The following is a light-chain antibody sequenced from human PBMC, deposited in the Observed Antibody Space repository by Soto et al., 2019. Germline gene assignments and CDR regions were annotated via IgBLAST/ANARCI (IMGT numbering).Light chain of an antibody. Sequence: QTALTQRSSVSGSPGQSVTISCTGTSSDVGGYNYVSWYQLHPGKAPKLLPYDVSKQPSGVPDPFSGSKSGNTASLTISGLQTEDEADYYCCSYAGSYTFRVFGTGTKVTVL. CDR3: CSYAGSYTFRV. V-gene: IGLV2-11*01. CDR2: DVS. CDR1: SSDVGGYNY. J-gene: IGLJ1*01.